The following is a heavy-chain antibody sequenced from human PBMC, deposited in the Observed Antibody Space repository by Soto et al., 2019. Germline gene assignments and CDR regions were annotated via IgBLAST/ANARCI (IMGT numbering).Heavy chain of an antibody. V-gene: IGHV1-3*01. CDR2: INAGNGNT. CDR3: ARGRDGYNLYCFDY. Sequence: ASVKVSCKASGYTFTSYAMHWVRQAPGQRLEWMGWINAGNGNTKYSQKYQGRVTITRDTSASTAYMELSSLRSEDTSVYYCARGRDGYNLYCFDYWGQGTLVTVSS. J-gene: IGHJ4*02. D-gene: IGHD5-12*01. CDR1: GYTFTSYA.